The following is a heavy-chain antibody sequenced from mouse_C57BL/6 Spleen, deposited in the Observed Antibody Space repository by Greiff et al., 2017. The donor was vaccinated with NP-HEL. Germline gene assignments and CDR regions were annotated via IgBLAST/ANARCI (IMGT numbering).Heavy chain of an antibody. CDR1: GYTFTSYW. CDR3: ARWDGSSYDYAMDY. J-gene: IGHJ4*01. Sequence: QVQLQQPGAELVKPGASVKLSCKASGYTFTSYWMHWVKQRPGQGLEWIGMIHPNSGSTNYNEKFKSKATLTVDKSSSTAYMQLSSLTSEYSAVYYCARWDGSSYDYAMDYWGQGTSVTVSS. CDR2: IHPNSGST. D-gene: IGHD1-1*01. V-gene: IGHV1-64*01.